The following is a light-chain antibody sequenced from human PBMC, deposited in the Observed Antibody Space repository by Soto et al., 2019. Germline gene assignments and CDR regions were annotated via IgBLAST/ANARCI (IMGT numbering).Light chain of an antibody. Sequence: QSVLTQPPSLSATPGQRVNISCSGSFSNIGDNAVNWYQQLPGAAPKLPISLNDQRPSGVPDRFSGSKSGTSAFLAISGPQSEDEADYYCAAWDDSLNALFGTGTKVTVL. CDR1: FSNIGDNA. CDR2: LND. J-gene: IGLJ1*01. CDR3: AAWDDSLNAL. V-gene: IGLV1-44*01.